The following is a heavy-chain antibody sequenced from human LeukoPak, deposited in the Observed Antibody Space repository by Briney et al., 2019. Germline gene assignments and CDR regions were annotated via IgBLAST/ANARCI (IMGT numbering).Heavy chain of an antibody. CDR2: ISYDGSNK. CDR3: ARDRPYQLLLSYYYGMDV. J-gene: IGHJ6*04. Sequence: GGSLRLSCAASGFTFSSYAMHWVGQAPGKGLEGVAVISYDGSNKYYADSVKGRFTISRDNSKNTLYLQMNSLRAEDTAVYYCARDRPYQLLLSYYYGMDVWGKGTTVTVSS. V-gene: IGHV3-30*04. D-gene: IGHD2-2*01. CDR1: GFTFSSYA.